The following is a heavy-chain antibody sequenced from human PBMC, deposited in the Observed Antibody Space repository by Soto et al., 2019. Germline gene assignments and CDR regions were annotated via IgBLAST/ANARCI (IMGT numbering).Heavy chain of an antibody. Sequence: QVQLQESGPGLVKPSETLSLTCTVSGGPFSRGGYYWSWIRQHPGKGLECIGYIFYTGSTYYNPTLKSRVTMSVDTSKRQFSLNLSSLTAADTAVYYCARVYSVKYLGYFDYWGQGALVTVSS. J-gene: IGHJ4*02. CDR3: ARVYSVKYLGYFDY. D-gene: IGHD6-13*01. CDR1: GGPFSRGGYY. CDR2: IFYTGST. V-gene: IGHV4-31*03.